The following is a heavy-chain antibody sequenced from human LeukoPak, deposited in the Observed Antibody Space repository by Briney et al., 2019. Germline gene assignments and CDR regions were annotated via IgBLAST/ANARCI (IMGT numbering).Heavy chain of an antibody. Sequence: GASVKVSCKASGYTFTAYSMHWVRQAPGQGLEWMGWTKPNSGDTNYAQKFQGRVTMTRDTSISAAYMELSRLRSDDTAVYYCASTLGYCTSSSCPDVDYWGQGTLVTVSS. V-gene: IGHV1-2*02. J-gene: IGHJ4*02. CDR1: GYTFTAYS. CDR3: ASTLGYCTSSSCPDVDY. D-gene: IGHD2-2*01. CDR2: TKPNSGDT.